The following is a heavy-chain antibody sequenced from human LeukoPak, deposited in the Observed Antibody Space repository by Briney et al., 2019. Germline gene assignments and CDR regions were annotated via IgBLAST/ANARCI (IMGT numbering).Heavy chain of an antibody. V-gene: IGHV1-46*01. CDR1: GYTFTSYY. J-gene: IGHJ4*02. CDR2: INPSGGST. Sequence: ASVKVSCKASGYTFTSYYMHWVRQAPGQGLEWMGIINPSGGSTSYAQKFQGRVTMTRDTSTSTVYMELSSLRSEDTAVYYCATESSYCSGGSCPDYWGQGTLVTVSS. CDR3: ATESSYCSGGSCPDY. D-gene: IGHD2-15*01.